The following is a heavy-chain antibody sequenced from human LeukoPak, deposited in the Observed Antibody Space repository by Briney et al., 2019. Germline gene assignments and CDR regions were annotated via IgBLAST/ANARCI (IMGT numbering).Heavy chain of an antibody. V-gene: IGHV4-39*01. CDR1: GGSISSSSYY. J-gene: IGHJ4*02. CDR3: ASRPTTWGFFDS. CDR2: IYFSGST. D-gene: IGHD4-17*01. Sequence: SETLSLTCTVSGGSISSSSYYWGWIRQPPGKGLELIGSIYFSGSTACSPSLKSRVNISVDTSKNQFSLKLSSVTATDTAVYFCASRPTTWGFFDSWGQGTLVTVSS.